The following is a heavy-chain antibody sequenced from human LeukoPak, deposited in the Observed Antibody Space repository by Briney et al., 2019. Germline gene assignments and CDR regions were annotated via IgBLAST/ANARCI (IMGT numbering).Heavy chain of an antibody. D-gene: IGHD6-13*01. J-gene: IGHJ4*02. CDR1: GFTFSSYG. CDR3: AKGRISSTAAAFDY. Sequence: GGSLRLSCAASGFTFSSYGMHWVRQAPGKGLEWVAVISYDGSNKYYADSVKGRFTISRDDSKNTLYLQMNSLRTEDTAVYYCAKGRISSTAAAFDYWGQGTLVTVSS. CDR2: ISYDGSNK. V-gene: IGHV3-30*18.